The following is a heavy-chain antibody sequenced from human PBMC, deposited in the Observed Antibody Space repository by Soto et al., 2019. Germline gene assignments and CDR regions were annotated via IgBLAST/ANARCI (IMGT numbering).Heavy chain of an antibody. CDR3: ARDLRFRGFYGMDV. CDR2: IYYSGST. D-gene: IGHD3-10*01. J-gene: IGHJ6*02. CDR1: GGSISSGGYY. V-gene: IGHV4-31*03. Sequence: QVQLQESGPGLVKPSQTLSLTCTVSGGSISSGGYYWSWIRQHPGKGLEWIGYIYYSGSTYYNPSLTSRVTISVDTSKNQFSLKLGSVTAADTAVYYCARDLRFRGFYGMDVWGQGTTVTVSS.